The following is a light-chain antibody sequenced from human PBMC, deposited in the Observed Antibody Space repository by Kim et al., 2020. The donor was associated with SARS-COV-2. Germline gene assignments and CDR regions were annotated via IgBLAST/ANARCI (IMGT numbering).Light chain of an antibody. CDR2: GAS. CDR1: QDIRND. J-gene: IGKJ5*01. V-gene: IGKV1-17*01. CDR3: LQHSNYPIT. Sequence: DIQMTQSPSSLSASVGDRVTITCRARQDIRNDLGWYQQNPGRAPKRLSYGASSLQSGVPSRFSGSGSGTEFTHTISRVQPEDFATYYCLQHSNYPITFGQGTRLEIQ.